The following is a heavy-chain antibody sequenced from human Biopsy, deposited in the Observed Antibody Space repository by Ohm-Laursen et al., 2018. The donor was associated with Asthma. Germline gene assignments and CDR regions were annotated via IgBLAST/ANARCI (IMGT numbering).Heavy chain of an antibody. CDR3: ARGQKSAGDRWFDL. Sequence: ASVKVSCKASGYPFIGYHIHWMRQAPGQGLEWMGRINPNSGATNYAQKFQGGVTMTRDTSIGTAYMEVSRLRSDDTAVYYCARGQKSAGDRWFDLWGQGTLVTVSS. V-gene: IGHV1-2*06. CDR2: INPNSGAT. J-gene: IGHJ5*02. D-gene: IGHD6-13*01. CDR1: GYPFIGYH.